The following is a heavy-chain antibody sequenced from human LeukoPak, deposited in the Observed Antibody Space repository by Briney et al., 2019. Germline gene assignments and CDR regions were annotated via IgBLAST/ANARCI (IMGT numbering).Heavy chain of an antibody. D-gene: IGHD5-12*01. V-gene: IGHV4-61*02. J-gene: IGHJ6*03. CDR3: ARKVKATTVLNYSYYYMDV. Sequence: PSQTLSLTCTVSGGSISSGTYYWSWIRQPAGKGLEWIGRIYASGSTNYNPSLKSRVTISVDTSKNQFSLKLSSVTAADTAVYYCARKVKATTVLNYSYYYMDVWGKGTTVTVSS. CDR1: GGSISSGTYY. CDR2: IYASGST.